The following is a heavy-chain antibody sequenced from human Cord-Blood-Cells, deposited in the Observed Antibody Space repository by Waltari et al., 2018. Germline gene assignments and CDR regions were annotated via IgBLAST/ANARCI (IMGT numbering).Heavy chain of an antibody. CDR2: INPNRGGT. J-gene: IGHJ6*02. V-gene: IGHV1-2*06. CDR3: ARALGGGYYGMDV. CDR1: GYTFTGYY. D-gene: IGHD3-16*01. Sequence: QVQLVQSGAEVKKPGASVKVSCKASGYTFTGYYMHWVRQAPGQGLEWMGRINPNRGGTNYAQKFQGRVTMTRDTSISTAYRELSRLRSDDTAVYYCARALGGGYYGMDVWGQGTTVTVSS.